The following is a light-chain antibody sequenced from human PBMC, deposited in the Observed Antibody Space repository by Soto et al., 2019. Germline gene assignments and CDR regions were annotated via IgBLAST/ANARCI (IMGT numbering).Light chain of an antibody. J-gene: IGLJ3*02. CDR1: SSNIGAGYD. CDR2: GNS. Sequence: QSVLTQPPSVSGAPGQRVTISCTRSSSNIGAGYDVHWYQQLPGTAPKLLIYGNSNRPSGVPDRFSGSKSGTSASLAITGLQAEDEADYYCQSYGSSLSSWVFGGGTKVTVL. CDR3: QSYGSSLSSWV. V-gene: IGLV1-40*01.